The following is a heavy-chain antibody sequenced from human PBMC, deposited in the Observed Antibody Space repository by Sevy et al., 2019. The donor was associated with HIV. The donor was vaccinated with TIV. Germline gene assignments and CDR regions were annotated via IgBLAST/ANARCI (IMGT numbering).Heavy chain of an antibody. J-gene: IGHJ4*02. CDR2: IYYNGHI. V-gene: IGHV4-59*08. Sequence: SETLSLTCTVSGGSITSLYWNWIRQPPGKGLEWIVNIYYNGHIHYNPSLKSRVTLSLDTSKNQFSLRLSSVTAADTAMYYCAGENAWGRGYSWGQGTLVNVSS. CDR1: GGSITSLY. CDR3: AGENAWGRGYS. D-gene: IGHD1-26*01.